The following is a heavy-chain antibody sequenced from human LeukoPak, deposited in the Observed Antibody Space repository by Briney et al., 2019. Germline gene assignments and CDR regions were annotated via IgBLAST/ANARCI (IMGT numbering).Heavy chain of an antibody. CDR3: ATVPLGIVVVTGNAFDI. V-gene: IGHV1-24*01. Sequence: ASVKVSCTVSGYTLTELSMHWVRQAPGKGLEWMGGFDPEDGETIYAQKFQGRVTMTEETSTDTAYMELSSLRSEDTAVYYCATVPLGIVVVTGNAFDIWGQGTMVTVSS. D-gene: IGHD2-21*02. CDR2: FDPEDGET. CDR1: GYTLTELS. J-gene: IGHJ3*02.